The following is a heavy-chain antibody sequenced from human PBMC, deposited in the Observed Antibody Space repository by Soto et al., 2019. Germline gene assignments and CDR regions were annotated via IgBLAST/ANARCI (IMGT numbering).Heavy chain of an antibody. CDR1: GYAFSFG. CDR2: ISASDGST. Sequence: ASVKVSCKASGYAFSFGFSWVRQAPGQGLEWMGWISASDGSTNSAQKFRGRISLTTDTSTNTAYMDLLSLTSDDTAVYFCATYYFGSGSYYRFDNWGQGTLVTVSS. D-gene: IGHD3-10*01. CDR3: ATYYFGSGSYYRFDN. J-gene: IGHJ4*02. V-gene: IGHV1-18*01.